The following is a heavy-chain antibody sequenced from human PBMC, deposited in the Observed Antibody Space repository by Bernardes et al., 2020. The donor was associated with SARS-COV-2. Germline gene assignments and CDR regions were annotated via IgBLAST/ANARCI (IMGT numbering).Heavy chain of an antibody. D-gene: IGHD6-13*01. CDR2: IYRGGST. CDR3: ARRSSSSWSHDS. Sequence: GGSLRLSCAVSGFTVSSNYMSWVRQAPGKGLEWVSVIYRGGSTYYADSVKGRFTISRDSSKNTLYLQMNSLRTEDTAVYYCARRSSSSWSHDSGGQGTLVTVSS. CDR1: GFTVSSNY. J-gene: IGHJ4*02. V-gene: IGHV3-66*02.